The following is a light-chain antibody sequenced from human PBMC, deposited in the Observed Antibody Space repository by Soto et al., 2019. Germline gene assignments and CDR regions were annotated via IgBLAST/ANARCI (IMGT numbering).Light chain of an antibody. V-gene: IGKV2-28*01. CDR3: QQYNNWPLT. CDR2: LGS. CDR1: QSLLHSNGYNY. J-gene: IGKJ4*01. Sequence: DIVMTQSPLSLPVTPGEPASISCRSSQSLLHSNGYNYLDWYLQKPGQSPQLPIYLGSNRASGVPDRFSGSGSGTEFTLTISSLQSEDFAVYYCQQYNNWPLTFGGGNKVDSK.